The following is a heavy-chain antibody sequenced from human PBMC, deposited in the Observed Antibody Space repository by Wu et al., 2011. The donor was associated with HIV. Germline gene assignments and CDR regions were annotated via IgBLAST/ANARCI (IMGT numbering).Heavy chain of an antibody. CDR1: GYTFTDYY. V-gene: IGHV1-2*02. J-gene: IGHJ6*03. Sequence: QVQLVQSGAEVKKPGASVKVSCKASGYTFTDYYIHWVRQAPGQGLEWMGWINPNSGGXNYAQKFQGRVTMTRDTSISTAYMELSRLRSDDTAVYYCARDNYQLVYSYYYYMGVWGKGTTVTVSS. CDR2: INPNSGGX. D-gene: IGHD2-2*01. CDR3: ARDNYQLVYSYYYYMGV.